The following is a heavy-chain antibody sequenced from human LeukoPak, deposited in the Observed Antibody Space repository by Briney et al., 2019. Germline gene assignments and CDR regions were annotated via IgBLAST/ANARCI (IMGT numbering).Heavy chain of an antibody. CDR1: GGSFSGYY. CDR2: INHSGST. V-gene: IGHV4-34*01. J-gene: IGHJ4*02. Sequence: SETLSLTCAVYGGSFSGYYWSWIRQPPGKGLEWIGEINHSGSTNYNPSLKSRVTISVDTSKNQFSLKLSPVTAADTGVYFCARMTTGHDFWGQGTLVTVSS. D-gene: IGHD4-17*01. CDR3: ARMTTGHDF.